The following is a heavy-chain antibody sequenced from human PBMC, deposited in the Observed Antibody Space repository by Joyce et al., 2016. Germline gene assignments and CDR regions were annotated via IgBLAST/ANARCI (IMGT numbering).Heavy chain of an antibody. J-gene: IGHJ4*02. CDR3: ARSQWLAPLMY. Sequence: QVQLQQWGAGLLKPSETLSLTCAVSGGPFRGFFWTWVRQPPGKGLEWIGDINNSGVTSYNPSLNARVTFSVDTSKNQFSLKLTSLSAADTAVYYCARSQWLAPLMYWGQGTPVTVSS. CDR2: INNSGVT. D-gene: IGHD6-19*01. V-gene: IGHV4-34*01. CDR1: GGPFRGFF.